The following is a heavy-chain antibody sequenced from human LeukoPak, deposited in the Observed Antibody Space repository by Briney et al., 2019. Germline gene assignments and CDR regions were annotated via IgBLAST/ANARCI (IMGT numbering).Heavy chain of an antibody. D-gene: IGHD3-10*01. CDR1: GFTFSSYW. J-gene: IGHJ6*03. V-gene: IGHV3-7*01. Sequence: HPGGSLRLSCAASGFTFSSYWMSWVRQAPGKGLEWVANIKKDGSEKYYVDSVKGRFTISRDNAKTSLYLQMNSLRAEDTAVYYCARQSRDYYYYMDVWGKGTTVTISS. CDR2: IKKDGSEK. CDR3: ARQSRDYYYYMDV.